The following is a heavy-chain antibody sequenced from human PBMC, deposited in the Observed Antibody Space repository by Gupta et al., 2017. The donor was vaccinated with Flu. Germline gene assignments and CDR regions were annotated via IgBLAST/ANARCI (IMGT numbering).Heavy chain of an antibody. V-gene: IGHV3-23*01. CDR2: ISGSGGST. J-gene: IGHJ5*02. CDR3: AKDEAGWYSSSSGWFDP. CDR1: GFTFRSYA. Sequence: VQLLESRACFVQPGGSLRLSCAACGFTFRSYAMSCVRQAPGKGLEWVSAISGSGGSTYYADSVKGRFTISRDNSKNTLYLQMNSLRAEDTAVYYCAKDEAGWYSSSSGWFDPWGQRTLVTVSS. D-gene: IGHD6-6*01.